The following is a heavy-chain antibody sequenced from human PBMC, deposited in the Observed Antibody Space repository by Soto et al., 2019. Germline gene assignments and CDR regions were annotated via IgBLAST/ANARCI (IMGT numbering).Heavy chain of an antibody. Sequence: SETLSLTCSLSGASITSTPYFWAWIREPPGKGLEWVGSIYYSVKTHYNPSLKSRTTISVDRSRNQFSLQVSSVTAADTAVYYCAKNLPRTGSLDYWGQGTVVNVSS. CDR1: GASITSTPYF. V-gene: IGHV4-39*01. D-gene: IGHD2-15*01. J-gene: IGHJ4*02. CDR3: AKNLPRTGSLDY. CDR2: IYYSVKT.